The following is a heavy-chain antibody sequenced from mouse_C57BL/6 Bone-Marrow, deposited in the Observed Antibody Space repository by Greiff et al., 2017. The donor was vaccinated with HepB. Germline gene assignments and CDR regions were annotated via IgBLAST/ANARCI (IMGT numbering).Heavy chain of an antibody. CDR1: GYTFTNYW. D-gene: IGHD2-1*01. CDR3: ASRPYGNDWYFDV. Sequence: QVQLQQSGAELVRPGTSVKMSCKASGYTFTNYWIGWAKQRPGHGLEWIGDIYPGGGYTNYNEKFKGKATLTADKSSSTAYMQLSSLTSEDSAIYYCASRPYGNDWYFDVWGTGTTVTVSS. J-gene: IGHJ1*03. V-gene: IGHV1-63*01. CDR2: IYPGGGYT.